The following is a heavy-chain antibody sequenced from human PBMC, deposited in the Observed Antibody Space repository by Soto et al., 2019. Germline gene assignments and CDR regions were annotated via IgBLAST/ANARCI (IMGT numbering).Heavy chain of an antibody. V-gene: IGHV3-23*01. Sequence: GGSLRLSCAASGFTFSSYAMSWVRQAPGKGLEWVSAISGSGGSTYYADSVKGRFTISQDNSKNTLYLQMNSLRAEDTAVYYCATSDIVVVVAAPIFGMDVWGQGTTVTVSS. CDR2: ISGSGGST. D-gene: IGHD2-15*01. CDR1: GFTFSSYA. CDR3: ATSDIVVVVAAPIFGMDV. J-gene: IGHJ6*02.